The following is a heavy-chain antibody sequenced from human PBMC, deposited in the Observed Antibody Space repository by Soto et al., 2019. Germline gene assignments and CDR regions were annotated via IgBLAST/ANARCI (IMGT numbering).Heavy chain of an antibody. CDR1: GDSVSSNSAG. D-gene: IGHD1-1*01. CDR2: TYYRSKWYN. CDR3: ARGSWDDVSGHYYMDV. Sequence: QVQLQQSGPGLVKPSQTLSLTFDISGDSVSSNSAGWNWIRQTPSRGLEWLGRTYYRSKWYNNYAVSVKSQVSVNPDTAKNQFSLQLNSVTPEATAVYYCARGSWDDVSGHYYMDVWGKGATVSVSS. V-gene: IGHV6-1*01. J-gene: IGHJ6*03.